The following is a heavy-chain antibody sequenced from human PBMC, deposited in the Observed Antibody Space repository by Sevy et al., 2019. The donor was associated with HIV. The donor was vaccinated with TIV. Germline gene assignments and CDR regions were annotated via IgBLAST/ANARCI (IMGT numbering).Heavy chain of an antibody. Sequence: GGSLRLSCAASGFTFSSYWMSWVRQAPGKGLEWVANIKQDGSEKYYVDSVKGRFTISRDNAKNSLYLQMNSLRAEDTAVYYCARDQGNTGIYYYYGMDVWGQGTTVTASS. CDR1: GFTFSSYW. V-gene: IGHV3-7*01. CDR3: ARDQGNTGIYYYYGMDV. D-gene: IGHD3-10*01. J-gene: IGHJ6*02. CDR2: IKQDGSEK.